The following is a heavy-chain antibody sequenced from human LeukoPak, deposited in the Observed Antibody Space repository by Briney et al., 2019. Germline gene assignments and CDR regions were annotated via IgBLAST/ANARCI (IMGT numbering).Heavy chain of an antibody. CDR2: ISAYNGNT. J-gene: IGHJ5*02. D-gene: IGHD2-8*01. CDR1: GYTFTSYG. Sequence: ASVKVSCKASGYTFTSYGISWVRQAPGQGLEWMGRISAYNGNTNYAQKLQGRVTMTTDTSTSTAYMELRSLRSDDTAVYYCARAACTNGVCGYNWFDPWGQGTLVTVSS. CDR3: ARAACTNGVCGYNWFDP. V-gene: IGHV1-18*01.